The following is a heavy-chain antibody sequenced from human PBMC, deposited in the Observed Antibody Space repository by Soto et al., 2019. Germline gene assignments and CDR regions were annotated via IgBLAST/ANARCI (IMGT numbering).Heavy chain of an antibody. V-gene: IGHV3-30-3*01. CDR3: ARDMSSLYYDFWSGPLDV. Sequence: GGSLRLSCAAYGFIFSNNAMYWVRQAPGKGLEWVAVTSYDGSNKDYADSVKGRFTISRDNSKNTLYLQMNSLRAGDTAVYYCARDMSSLYYDFWSGPLDVWGQGTTVTVSS. CDR2: TSYDGSNK. D-gene: IGHD3-3*01. J-gene: IGHJ6*02. CDR1: GFIFSNNA.